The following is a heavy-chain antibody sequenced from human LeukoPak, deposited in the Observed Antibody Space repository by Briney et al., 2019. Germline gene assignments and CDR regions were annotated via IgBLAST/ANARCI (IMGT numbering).Heavy chain of an antibody. D-gene: IGHD6-19*01. CDR3: AREGYSSGWYYFDY. J-gene: IGHJ4*02. V-gene: IGHV3-30-3*01. CDR1: GLTFSSYA. Sequence: GGSLRLSCAASGLTFSSYAMHWVRQAPGKGLEWVAVISYDGSNKYYADSVKGRFTISRDNSKNTLYLQMNSLRAEDTAVYYCAREGYSSGWYYFDYWGQGTLVTVSS. CDR2: ISYDGSNK.